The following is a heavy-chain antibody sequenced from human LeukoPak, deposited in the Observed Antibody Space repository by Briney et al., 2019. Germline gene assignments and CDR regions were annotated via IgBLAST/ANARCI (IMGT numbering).Heavy chain of an antibody. CDR2: LNQDGSAK. D-gene: IGHD3-22*01. CDR3: ARGNYYDSSGDYTDAFDI. V-gene: IGHV3-7*01. CDR1: GFTFSRYW. J-gene: IGHJ3*02. Sequence: GGSLRLSSASSGFTFSRYWLSCGPQAPGKGLEWVANLNQDGSAKYYVDSVKGRVTMSRENAQNTLYLQMKNLRAVDTVLYYCARGNYYDSSGDYTDAFDIWGQGTMVTVSS.